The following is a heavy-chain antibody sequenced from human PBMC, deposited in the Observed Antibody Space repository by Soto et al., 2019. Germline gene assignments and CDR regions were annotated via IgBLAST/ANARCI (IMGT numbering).Heavy chain of an antibody. Sequence: GGSLRRSCGASGFTFNNYAMSWGRQTPGKGLEWVSGISGSGGRTYYADSVKGRFTISRDNSNNTLSLQMHILRVEDTAVYFCAKGGYYSLFDIWGQGTMVTVSS. CDR2: ISGSGGRT. CDR3: AKGGYYSLFDI. D-gene: IGHD3-16*01. J-gene: IGHJ3*02. CDR1: GFTFNNYA. V-gene: IGHV3-23*01.